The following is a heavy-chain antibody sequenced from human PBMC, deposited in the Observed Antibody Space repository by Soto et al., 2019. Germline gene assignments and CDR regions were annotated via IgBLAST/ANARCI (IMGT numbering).Heavy chain of an antibody. V-gene: IGHV4-31*01. J-gene: IGHJ6*02. CDR1: GGSISSGGYY. CDR3: ARVCGGDCHYGMDV. CDR2: IYYSGST. D-gene: IGHD2-21*02. Sequence: VQLQESGPGLVKPSQTLSLTCTVSGGSISSGGYYWSWIRQHPGKGLEWIGYIYYSGSTYYNPSLKSQVTISVDTSKNQFSLKLSSVTAADTAVYYCARVCGGDCHYGMDVWGQGTTVTVSS.